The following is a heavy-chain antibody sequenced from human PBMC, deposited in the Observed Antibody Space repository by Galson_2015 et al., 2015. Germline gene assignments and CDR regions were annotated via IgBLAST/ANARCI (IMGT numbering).Heavy chain of an antibody. V-gene: IGHV3-30-3*01. CDR3: ARAPGDIARGLNWSFEL. J-gene: IGHJ2*01. D-gene: IGHD5-12*01. Sequence: SLRLSCAASGFTFSSYAMHWVRQAPGKGLEWVAVISYDGSNKYYADSVKGRFTISRDNSKNTLYLQMNSLRAEDTAVYYCARAPGDIARGLNWSFELWGRGTLVTVSS. CDR2: ISYDGSNK. CDR1: GFTFSSYA.